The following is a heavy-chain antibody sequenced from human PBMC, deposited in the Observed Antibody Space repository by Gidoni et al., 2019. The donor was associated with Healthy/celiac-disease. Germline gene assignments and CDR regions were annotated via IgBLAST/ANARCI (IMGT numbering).Heavy chain of an antibody. Sequence: EVQLLESGGGLVQPGGSLRLSCAASGFPFSSYAMSWVRQAPGKGLEWVSVISGSGGGTHYADSVKGRFTISRDNSKNTLYLQMNSLRAEDTAVYYCAKGGDSTVVTQLDYWGQGTLVTVSS. J-gene: IGHJ4*02. CDR1: GFPFSSYA. D-gene: IGHD4-17*01. V-gene: IGHV3-23*01. CDR3: AKGGDSTVVTQLDY. CDR2: ISGSGGGT.